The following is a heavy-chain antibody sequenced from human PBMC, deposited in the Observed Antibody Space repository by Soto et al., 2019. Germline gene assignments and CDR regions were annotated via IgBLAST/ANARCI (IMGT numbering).Heavy chain of an antibody. Sequence: ASVKVSCKASGYSFIDYDIHWVRQAPGQGFEWMGRISPKSGGTNYAQKFEGRVTMTWDTSLNTAYMELSSLISDDTAVYYCARPPGYISDWYYFDLWGQGTLVTVSS. J-gene: IGHJ4*02. D-gene: IGHD3-9*01. V-gene: IGHV1-2*02. CDR1: GYSFIDYD. CDR3: ARPPGYISDWYYFDL. CDR2: ISPKSGGT.